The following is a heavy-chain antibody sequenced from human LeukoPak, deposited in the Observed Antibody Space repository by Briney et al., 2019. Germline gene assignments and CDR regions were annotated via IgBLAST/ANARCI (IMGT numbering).Heavy chain of an antibody. V-gene: IGHV4-34*01. CDR2: INHSGST. D-gene: IGHD3-10*01. CDR3: ARGLEVEYGSGSYPWAFDI. J-gene: IGHJ3*02. CDR1: GGSLSGYY. Sequence: SETLSLTCAVYGGSLSGYYWSWIRQPPGKGLEWIGEINHSGSTNYNPSLKSRVTISVDTSKNQFSLKLSSVTAANTAVYYCARGLEVEYGSGSYPWAFDIWGQGTMVTVSS.